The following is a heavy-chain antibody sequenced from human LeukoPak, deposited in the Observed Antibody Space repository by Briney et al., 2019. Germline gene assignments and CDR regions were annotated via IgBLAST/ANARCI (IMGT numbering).Heavy chain of an antibody. J-gene: IGHJ4*02. D-gene: IGHD5-12*01. CDR1: GYTFTGYY. V-gene: IGHV1-2*02. Sequence: GASVKVSCKASGYTFTGYYMHWVRQAPGQGLEWMGWINPNSGGTNYAQKFQGRVTMTRDTSISTAYMELSRLRSDDTAVYYCARDFAWLRLRYYFDYWGQGTLVTVSS. CDR3: ARDFAWLRLRYYFDY. CDR2: INPNSGGT.